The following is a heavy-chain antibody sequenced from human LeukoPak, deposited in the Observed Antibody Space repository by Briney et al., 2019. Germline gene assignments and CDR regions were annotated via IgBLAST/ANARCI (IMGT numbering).Heavy chain of an antibody. CDR2: ISSSSSYI. CDR3: AREVYGSGSYDWFDP. CDR1: GLTFSSYS. V-gene: IGHV3-21*01. Sequence: GGSLRLSCAASGLTFSSYSMNWVRQAPGKGLEWVSSISSSSSYIYYADSVKGRFTISRDNAKNSLYLQMNSLRAEDTAVYYCAREVYGSGSYDWFDPWGQGTLVTVSS. J-gene: IGHJ5*02. D-gene: IGHD3-10*01.